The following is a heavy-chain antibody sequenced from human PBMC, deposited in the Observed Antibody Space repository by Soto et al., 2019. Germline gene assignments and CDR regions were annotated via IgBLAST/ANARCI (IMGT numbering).Heavy chain of an antibody. CDR2: IYYSGST. V-gene: IGHV4-39*01. Sequence: SETLSLTCTVSGGSISSSSYYWGWIRQPPGKGLEWIGSIYYSGSTYYNPSLKSRVTISVDTSKNQFSLKLSSVTAADTAVYYYARHLNRGYGPPDEYFGWGYYYGMDVWGQGTTVTVSS. D-gene: IGHD5-18*01. CDR1: GGSISSSSYY. CDR3: ARHLNRGYGPPDEYFGWGYYYGMDV. J-gene: IGHJ6*02.